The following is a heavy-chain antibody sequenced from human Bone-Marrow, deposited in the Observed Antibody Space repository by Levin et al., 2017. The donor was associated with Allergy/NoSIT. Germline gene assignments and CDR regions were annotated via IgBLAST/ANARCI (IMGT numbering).Heavy chain of an antibody. CDR2: IKQDGSEK. CDR1: GFTFSSYW. V-gene: IGHV3-7*01. J-gene: IGHJ6*02. Sequence: GGSLRLSCAASGFTFSSYWMSWVRQAPGKGLEWVANIKQDGSEKYYVDSVKGRFTISRDNAKNSLYLQMNSLRAEDTAVYYCARTKPLYYYGMDVWGQGTTVTVSS. CDR3: ARTKPLYYYGMDV.